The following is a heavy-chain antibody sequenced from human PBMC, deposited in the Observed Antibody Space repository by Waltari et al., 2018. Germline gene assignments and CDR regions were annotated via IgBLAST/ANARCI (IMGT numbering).Heavy chain of an antibody. CDR2: IYYSGST. D-gene: IGHD2-2*01. CDR1: GGSISISSYY. V-gene: IGHV4-39*01. Sequence: QLQLQESGPGLVKPSETLSLTCTVSGGSISISSYYWGWIRRPPGKGLEWIGGIYYSGSTYYNPSLKSRVTISVATSKNQFSLKLSSVTAADTAVYYCARRERYCSSTSCYASYFDYWGQGTLVTVSS. CDR3: ARRERYCSSTSCYASYFDY. J-gene: IGHJ4*02.